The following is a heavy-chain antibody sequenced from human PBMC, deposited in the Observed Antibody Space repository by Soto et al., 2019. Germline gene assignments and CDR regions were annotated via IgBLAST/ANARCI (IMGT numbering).Heavy chain of an antibody. V-gene: IGHV3-23*01. CDR1: GFTFSSYA. CDR2: ISGSGGST. D-gene: IGHD3-16*01. CDR3: VKDDLPLAGLGGGFDY. J-gene: IGHJ4*02. Sequence: EVQLLESGGGLVQPGGSLRLSCAASGFTFSSYAMSWVRQAPGKGLEWVSAISGSGGSTYYADSVKGRFTISRDNSKNTLYLQMNSLRAEDTAVYYCVKDDLPLAGLGGGFDYWGQGTLVTVSS.